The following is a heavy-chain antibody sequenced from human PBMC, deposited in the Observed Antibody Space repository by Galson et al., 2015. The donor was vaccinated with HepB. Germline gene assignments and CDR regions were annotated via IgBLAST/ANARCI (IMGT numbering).Heavy chain of an antibody. V-gene: IGHV1-8*01. J-gene: IGHJ5*02. D-gene: IGHD4-17*01. CDR2: MNPNSGNT. CDR3: ATNRDYGDLGRFDP. Sequence: SVKVSCKASGYTFTSYDINWVRQATGQGLEWMGWMNPNSGNTGYAQKFQGRVTMTRNTSISTAYMELSSLGSEDTAVYYCATNRDYGDLGRFDPWGQGTLVTVSS. CDR1: GYTFTSYD.